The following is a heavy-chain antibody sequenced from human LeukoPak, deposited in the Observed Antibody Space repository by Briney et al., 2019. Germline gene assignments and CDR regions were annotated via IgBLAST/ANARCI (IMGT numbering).Heavy chain of an antibody. V-gene: IGHV1-3*01. CDR2: INAGNGNT. CDR1: GYTFTNYA. D-gene: IGHD3-10*01. Sequence: ASVKVACKASGYTFTNYAIHWVRQTPGQRLAWMGWINAGNGNTKYSQKFQDRVTITRDTSATTIYMELSSLKSEDTAVYYCARGILWFGELSSLGYWGQGTLVTVSS. J-gene: IGHJ4*02. CDR3: ARGILWFGELSSLGY.